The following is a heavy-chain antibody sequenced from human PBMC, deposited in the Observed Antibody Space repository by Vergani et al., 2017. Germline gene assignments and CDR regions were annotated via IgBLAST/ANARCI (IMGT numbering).Heavy chain of an antibody. CDR3: ARDRGDYGENAVFDY. CDR1: GYTFTGYY. V-gene: IGHV1-69*01. D-gene: IGHD4-17*01. Sequence: QVQLVQSGAEVKKPGASVKVSCKASGYTFTGYYMHWVRQAPGQGLEWMGGIIPIFGTANYAQKFQGRVTITADESTSTAYMELSSLRSEDTAVYYCARDRGDYGENAVFDYWGQGTLVTVSS. J-gene: IGHJ4*02. CDR2: IIPIFGTA.